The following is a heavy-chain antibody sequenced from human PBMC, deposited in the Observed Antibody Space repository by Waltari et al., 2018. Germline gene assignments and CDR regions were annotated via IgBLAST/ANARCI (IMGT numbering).Heavy chain of an antibody. CDR3: VRGYHGGAWIVDY. Sequence: QVQLVQSGAEVKKPGASVKVSCKASGYTFTGYAMHWVRQAPGHRLEWMGWINSNSGNIEVSQKFGGRVTITRDTSLSTAYMEMGSLRYEDTAIYYCVRGYHGGAWIVDYWGQGTPVTVSS. CDR2: INSNSGNI. CDR1: GYTFTGYA. J-gene: IGHJ4*02. V-gene: IGHV1-3*01. D-gene: IGHD1-1*01.